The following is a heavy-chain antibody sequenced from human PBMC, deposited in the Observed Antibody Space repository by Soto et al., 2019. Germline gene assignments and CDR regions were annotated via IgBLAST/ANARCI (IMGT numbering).Heavy chain of an antibody. J-gene: IGHJ4*02. D-gene: IGHD6-19*01. CDR3: ARDRSSSWYNGTFYFDP. CDR2: IIPLFDAT. Sequence: QVQLVQSGAEVRKPGSSVKVSCKASGGTFTTYDISWVRQAPGQGLEWMGGIIPLFDATKYAQKFQGRVTITADKSTGTAYMELSSLRAEDTAMYYCARDRSSSWYNGTFYFDPGGQGTLVTVSS. V-gene: IGHV1-69*06. CDR1: GGTFTTYD.